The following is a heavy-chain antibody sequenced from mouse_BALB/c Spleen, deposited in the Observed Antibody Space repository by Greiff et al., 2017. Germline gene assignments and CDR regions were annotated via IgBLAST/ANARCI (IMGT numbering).Heavy chain of an antibody. CDR2: ISSGSSTI. CDR3: ARCYYDYDHFDY. Sequence: EVQLVESGGVLVQPGGSRKLSCAASGFTFSSFGMHWVRQAPEKGLEWVAYISSGSSTIYYADTVKGRFTISGDNPTNTLFLQMTSLRSEDTAMYYCARCYYDYDHFDYWGQGTTLTVSS. CDR1: GFTFSSFG. V-gene: IGHV5-17*02. D-gene: IGHD2-4*01. J-gene: IGHJ2*01.